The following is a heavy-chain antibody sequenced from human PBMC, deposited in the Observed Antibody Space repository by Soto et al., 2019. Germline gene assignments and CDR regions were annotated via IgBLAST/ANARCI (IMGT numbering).Heavy chain of an antibody. CDR3: ARDWGWELTSDAFDI. J-gene: IGHJ3*02. V-gene: IGHV3-48*03. CDR2: ISSSGSTI. Sequence: GSLRLSCAASGFTFSSYEMNWVRQAPGKGLEWVSYISSSGSTIYYADSVKGRFTISRDNAKNSLYLQMNSLRAEDTAVYYCARDWGWELTSDAFDIWGQGTMVTVSS. CDR1: GFTFSSYE. D-gene: IGHD1-26*01.